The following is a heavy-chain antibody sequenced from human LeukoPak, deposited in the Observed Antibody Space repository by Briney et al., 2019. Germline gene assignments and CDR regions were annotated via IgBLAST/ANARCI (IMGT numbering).Heavy chain of an antibody. J-gene: IGHJ5*02. Sequence: PGGSLRLSCAASGFTFSSYGMHWVRQAPGKGLEWVGVISYDGSNKYYGDSVKGRFTISRDNSKNTLYLQMNSLRAEDTAVYYCATVGTPTGYCSGGSCYGVFWFDPWGQGTLVTVSS. D-gene: IGHD2-15*01. CDR2: ISYDGSNK. V-gene: IGHV3-30*03. CDR1: GFTFSSYG. CDR3: ATVGTPTGYCSGGSCYGVFWFDP.